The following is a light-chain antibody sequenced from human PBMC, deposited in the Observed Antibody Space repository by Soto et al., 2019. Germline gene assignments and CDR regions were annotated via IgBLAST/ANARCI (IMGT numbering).Light chain of an antibody. Sequence: QSALTQPASVSESPGQSITISCTGTSSDVGSYNLVSWYQQHPGKVPKLVIYKVSNRPSGVSARFSGSKSVNTASLTISGLPVEDEEDDYCCSQSGGTSAIFGGGTKVTVL. J-gene: IGLJ2*01. CDR2: KVS. V-gene: IGLV2-23*02. CDR3: CSQSGGTSAI. CDR1: SSDVGSYNL.